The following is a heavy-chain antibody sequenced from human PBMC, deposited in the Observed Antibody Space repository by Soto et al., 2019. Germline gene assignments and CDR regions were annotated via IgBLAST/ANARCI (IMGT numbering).Heavy chain of an antibody. CDR1: GFSFSVYG. V-gene: IGHV3-33*01. CDR3: AAWAEGATEVH. CDR2: IWYDASKQ. J-gene: IGHJ4*02. D-gene: IGHD2-15*01. Sequence: GXXLXLSCETSGFSFSVYGRHWVRQAPGKGLEWVAVIWYDASKQFYAASVEGRFTISRDNSKAILYLQMNSLRAEDTAVYYCAAWAEGATEVHWGQGTLVTVSS.